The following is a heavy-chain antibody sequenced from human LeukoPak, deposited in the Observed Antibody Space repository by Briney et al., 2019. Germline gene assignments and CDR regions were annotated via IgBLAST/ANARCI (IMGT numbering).Heavy chain of an antibody. Sequence: GGSLRLSCAASGFTFSSYDMHWVRQATGKGLEWVSAIGTAGDTYYPGSVKGRFTISRENAKNSLYLQMNSLRAGDTAVYYCARESHHGAFDIWGQGTMVTVSS. V-gene: IGHV3-13*01. CDR2: IGTAGDT. CDR1: GFTFSSYD. CDR3: ARESHHGAFDI. J-gene: IGHJ3*02.